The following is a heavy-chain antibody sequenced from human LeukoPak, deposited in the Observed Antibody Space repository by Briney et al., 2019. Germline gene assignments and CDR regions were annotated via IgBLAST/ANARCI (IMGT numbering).Heavy chain of an antibody. CDR2: IKQDGSEE. CDR1: GFTFSSYA. Sequence: GGSLRLSCAASGFTFSSYAMSWVRQAPGKGLEWVANIKQDGSEEYYVDSVKGRFTISRDNAKNSLYLQMNSLRVEDTAVYYCASDRVGNYLRTDYWGQGTLVTVSS. D-gene: IGHD1-26*01. V-gene: IGHV3-7*03. CDR3: ASDRVGNYLRTDY. J-gene: IGHJ4*02.